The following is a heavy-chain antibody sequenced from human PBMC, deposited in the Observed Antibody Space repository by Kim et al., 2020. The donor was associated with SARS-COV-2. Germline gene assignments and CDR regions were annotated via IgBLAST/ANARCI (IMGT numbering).Heavy chain of an antibody. CDR3: ARDGTTVTTSGAFDI. J-gene: IGHJ3*02. D-gene: IGHD4-17*01. Sequence: GGSLRLSCAASGFTFSSYSMNWVRQAPGKGLEWVSSISSSSSYIYYADSVKGRFTISRDNAKNSLYLQMNSLRAEDTAVYYCARDGTTVTTSGAFDIWGQGTMVTVSS. CDR2: ISSSSSYI. V-gene: IGHV3-21*01. CDR1: GFTFSSYS.